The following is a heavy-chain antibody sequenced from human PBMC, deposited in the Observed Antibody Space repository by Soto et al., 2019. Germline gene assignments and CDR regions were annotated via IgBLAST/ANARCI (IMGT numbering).Heavy chain of an antibody. Sequence: QVQLVESGGGVVQPGRSLRLSCAASGFTFSSYAMHWVRQAPGKGLEWVAVISYDGSNKYYADSVKGRFTISRDNSKNTPYLQMNSLRAEDTAVYYCARDLGGNFYLFSYWGQGTLVTVSS. CDR3: ARDLGGNFYLFSY. CDR2: ISYDGSNK. D-gene: IGHD2-21*02. CDR1: GFTFSSYA. J-gene: IGHJ4*02. V-gene: IGHV3-30-3*01.